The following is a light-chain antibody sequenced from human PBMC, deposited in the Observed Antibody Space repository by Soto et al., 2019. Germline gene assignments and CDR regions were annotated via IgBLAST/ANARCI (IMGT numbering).Light chain of an antibody. CDR2: EGS. Sequence: QSVLTQPASVSGSPGQSITISCTGTSSDVGSYNLVSWYQQHPGKAPQLMIYEGSKRPSGVSNRFSGSKSGNTASLTISGLQADDAADYYCCSYAGISTYVFGTGTKLTVL. CDR3: CSYAGISTYV. J-gene: IGLJ1*01. V-gene: IGLV2-23*01. CDR1: SSDVGSYNL.